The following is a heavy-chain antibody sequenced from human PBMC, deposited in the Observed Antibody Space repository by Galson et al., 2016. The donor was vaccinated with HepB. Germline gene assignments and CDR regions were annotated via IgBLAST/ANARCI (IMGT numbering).Heavy chain of an antibody. D-gene: IGHD6-19*01. Sequence: CAISGDSVSSKSAAWNWIRQSPSRGLEWLGRTYYRSKWYYDYAEIVKGRVIINPDTSKNQFSLQMKYMAPEDTAVYYCARDYVNGWNFDYWGQGILVTVSS. CDR1: GDSVSSKSAA. J-gene: IGHJ4*02. V-gene: IGHV6-1*01. CDR2: TYYRSKWYY. CDR3: ARDYVNGWNFDY.